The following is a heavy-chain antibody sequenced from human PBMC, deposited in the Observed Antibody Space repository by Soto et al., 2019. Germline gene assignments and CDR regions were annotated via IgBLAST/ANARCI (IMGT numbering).Heavy chain of an antibody. CDR3: ARDWKAGGWLRPRCYFDY. D-gene: IGHD6-19*01. Sequence: EVQLVESGGGLVKPGGSLRLSCAASGFTFSSYSMNWVRQAPGKGLEWVSSISSSSSYIYYADSVKGRFTISRDNAKNSLYLQMNSLRAEDTAVYYCARDWKAGGWLRPRCYFDYWGQGTLVTVSS. V-gene: IGHV3-21*01. J-gene: IGHJ4*02. CDR1: GFTFSSYS. CDR2: ISSSSSYI.